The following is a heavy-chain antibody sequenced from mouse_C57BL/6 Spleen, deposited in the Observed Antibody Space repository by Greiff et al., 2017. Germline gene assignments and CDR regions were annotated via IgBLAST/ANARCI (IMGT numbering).Heavy chain of an antibody. J-gene: IGHJ1*03. CDR3: ARGYLYYDYGDWYFDV. D-gene: IGHD2-4*01. V-gene: IGHV1-55*01. Sequence: QVQLQQPGAELVKPGASVKMSCKASGYTFTSYWITWVKQRPGQGLEWIGDIYPGSGSTNYNEKFKSKATLTVDTSSSTAYMQLSSLTSEDSAVYYCARGYLYYDYGDWYFDVWGTGTTVTVSS. CDR2: IYPGSGST. CDR1: GYTFTSYW.